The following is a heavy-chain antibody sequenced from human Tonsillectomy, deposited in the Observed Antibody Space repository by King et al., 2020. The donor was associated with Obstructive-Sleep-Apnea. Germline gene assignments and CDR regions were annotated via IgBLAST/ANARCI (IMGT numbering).Heavy chain of an antibody. V-gene: IGHV4-30-4*01. J-gene: IGHJ5*02. CDR1: GGSISSGDYY. CDR3: ARGIEYCSSTSCLNWCDP. CDR2: IYYSGST. D-gene: IGHD2-2*01. Sequence: MQLQESGPGLVKPSQTLSLTCTVSGGSISSGDYYWSWIRQPPGKGLEWIGYIYYSGSTYYNPSLKSRVTISVDTSKNQFSLKLSSVTAADTAVYYCARGIEYCSSTSCLNWCDPWGQGTLVTVSS.